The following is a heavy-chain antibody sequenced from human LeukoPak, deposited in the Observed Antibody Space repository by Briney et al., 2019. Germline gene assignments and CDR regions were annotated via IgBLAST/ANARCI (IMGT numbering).Heavy chain of an antibody. V-gene: IGHV3-7*03. CDR1: GYTFSPYW. Sequence: GGSLRLSCVASGYTFSPYWMSWVRQTPGKGLEWVASISDGGSATYYVDSVGGRFTISRDDARNSLFLQMNGLRADDTAVYYCTRENYVPDSWGQGTLVTVSS. J-gene: IGHJ4*02. CDR3: TRENYVPDS. D-gene: IGHD3-10*02. CDR2: ISDGGSAT.